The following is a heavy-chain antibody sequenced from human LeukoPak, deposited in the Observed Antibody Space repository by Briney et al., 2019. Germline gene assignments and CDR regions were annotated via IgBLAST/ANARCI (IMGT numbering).Heavy chain of an antibody. CDR2: INHSGST. CDR1: GGSFSGYY. D-gene: IGHD4-23*01. Sequence: PSETLSLTCAVYGGSFSGYYWSWIRQPPGKGLEWIGEINHSGSTNYNPSLKSRVTISVDTSKNQFSLKLSSVTAADTAVYYCARRAAPAWVVTRYYFDYWGQGTLVTVSS. V-gene: IGHV4-34*01. CDR3: ARRAAPAWVVTRYYFDY. J-gene: IGHJ4*02.